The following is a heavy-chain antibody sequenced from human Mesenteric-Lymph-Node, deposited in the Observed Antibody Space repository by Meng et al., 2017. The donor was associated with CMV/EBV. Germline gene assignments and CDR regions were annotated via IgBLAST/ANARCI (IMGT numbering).Heavy chain of an antibody. Sequence: ASVKVSCKASGYTFTGYYVHWVRQAPVQGLECIGWINPNSGGTKYVQKFQGRVTMTRGTSISTAYMELSSLRSDDTAVYYCARAHYDVLTAYLYWGQGTLVTVSS. CDR2: INPNSGGT. V-gene: IGHV1-2*02. CDR3: ARAHYDVLTAYLY. CDR1: GYTFTGYY. D-gene: IGHD3-9*01. J-gene: IGHJ4*02.